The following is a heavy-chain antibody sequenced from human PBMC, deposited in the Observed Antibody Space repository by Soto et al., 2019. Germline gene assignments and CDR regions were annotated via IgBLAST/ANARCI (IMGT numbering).Heavy chain of an antibody. V-gene: IGHV5-51*01. D-gene: IGHD2-2*01. Sequence: PGESLKISCTGVGYSFTSYWIGWVRQMPGKGLEWMWIIYPGDSDTRYSPSFQGQVTISADKSITTAYLQWSSLKASDTAMYYCARGYCTTTICDPWFDPWGQGTLVTVSS. CDR3: ARGYCTTTICDPWFDP. J-gene: IGHJ5*02. CDR1: GYSFTSYW. CDR2: IYPGDSDT.